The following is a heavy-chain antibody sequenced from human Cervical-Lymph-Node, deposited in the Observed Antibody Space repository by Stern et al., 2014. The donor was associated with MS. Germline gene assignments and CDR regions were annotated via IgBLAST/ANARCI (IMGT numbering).Heavy chain of an antibody. CDR3: ARANNYYGMDV. CDR2: ISYDGDNK. J-gene: IGHJ6*02. V-gene: IGHV3-30*04. D-gene: IGHD2/OR15-2a*01. Sequence: QVQLVESGGGVVKPGRSLRLSCAASGFSFSTYPMHWVRQAPGKGLAGVAFISYDGDNKSYAESVKGLFTISRDNYKNMLYLQINSLRGDDTAVYYCARANNYYGMDVWGQGTTVTVSS. CDR1: GFSFSTYP.